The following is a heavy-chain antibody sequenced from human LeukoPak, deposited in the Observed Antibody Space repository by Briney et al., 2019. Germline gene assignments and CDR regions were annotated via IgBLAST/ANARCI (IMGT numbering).Heavy chain of an antibody. V-gene: IGHV3-74*01. CDR2: INSDGSST. Sequence: GGSLRLSCAASGFTFSSYWMHWVRQAPGKGLVWVSRINSDGSSTSYADSVKGRFTISRDNSKNTLYLQMNSLRAEDTAVYYCAKDDYGDYDVDYWGQGTLVTVSS. D-gene: IGHD4-17*01. J-gene: IGHJ4*02. CDR1: GFTFSSYW. CDR3: AKDDYGDYDVDY.